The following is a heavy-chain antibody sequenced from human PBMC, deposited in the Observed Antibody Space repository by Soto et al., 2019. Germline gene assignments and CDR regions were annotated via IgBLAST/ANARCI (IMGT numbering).Heavy chain of an antibody. CDR1: GGSISSGDYS. V-gene: IGHV4-30-2*01. CDR3: ARVRREYDNSGPVDY. J-gene: IGHJ4*02. D-gene: IGHD3-22*01. Sequence: QLQLQESGSGLVKPSQTLSLTCAVSGGSISSGDYSWNWIRQPPGKGLEWIGYIYYGGSTYYNPSLQSRVTMSVDRSRNQFSLKLNSVTAADTAGYYCARVRREYDNSGPVDYWGQGTLVTVSS. CDR2: IYYGGST.